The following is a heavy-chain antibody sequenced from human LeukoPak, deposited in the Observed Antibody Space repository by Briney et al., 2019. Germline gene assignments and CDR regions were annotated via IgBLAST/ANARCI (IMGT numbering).Heavy chain of an antibody. Sequence: GGSLRLSCAASGFTFSSYAMSWVRQAPGKGLEWVSAISGSGGSTYYADSVKGRFTISRDNSKNTLYLQMNSLRAEDTALYYCARDPGGFHDAFDIWGQGTMVTVSS. V-gene: IGHV3-23*01. D-gene: IGHD3-16*01. J-gene: IGHJ3*02. CDR2: ISGSGGST. CDR3: ARDPGGFHDAFDI. CDR1: GFTFSSYA.